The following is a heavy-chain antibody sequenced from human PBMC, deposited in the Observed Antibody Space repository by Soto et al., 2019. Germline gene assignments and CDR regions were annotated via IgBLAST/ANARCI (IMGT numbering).Heavy chain of an antibody. CDR1: GFTFSNYG. J-gene: IGHJ4*02. Sequence: QVQLVESGGGVVQPGRSLRLSCAASGFTFSNYGMHWVRQAPGKGLEWVAVISYHGSYKYYADSVKGRFTISRDNSKNTLYLPMDSLRAEDTAVYYCAKDHLTTTVTTVGYWGQGTLVTVSS. CDR2: ISYHGSYK. V-gene: IGHV3-30*18. CDR3: AKDHLTTTVTTVGY. D-gene: IGHD4-17*01.